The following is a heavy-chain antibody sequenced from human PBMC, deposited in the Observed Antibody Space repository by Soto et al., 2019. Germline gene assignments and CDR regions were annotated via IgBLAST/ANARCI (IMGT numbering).Heavy chain of an antibody. V-gene: IGHV3-9*01. J-gene: IGHJ3*02. CDR3: AKEESGEYRRFDAFDI. CDR2: ISWNSGSI. CDR1: GFTFDDYA. Sequence: SLRLSCAASGFTFDDYAMHWVRQAPGKGLEWVSGISWNSGSIGYADSVKGRFTISRDNAKNSLYLQMNSLRAEDTALYYCAKEESGEYRRFDAFDIWGQGTMVTVSS. D-gene: IGHD3-3*01.